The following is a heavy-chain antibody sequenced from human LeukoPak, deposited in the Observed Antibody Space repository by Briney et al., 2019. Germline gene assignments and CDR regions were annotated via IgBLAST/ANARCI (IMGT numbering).Heavy chain of an antibody. CDR1: GFTFSSYW. D-gene: IGHD3-10*01. J-gene: IGHJ3*02. CDR2: INSDGSST. Sequence: GGSLRLSCAASGFTFSSYWMHWVRQAPGKGLVWVSRINSDGSSTSYADSVKGRFTISRDTAKNTLYLQMNSLRDEDTAVYYCAREPPESWFGELSSGDAFDIWGQGTMVTVSS. CDR3: AREPPESWFGELSSGDAFDI. V-gene: IGHV3-74*01.